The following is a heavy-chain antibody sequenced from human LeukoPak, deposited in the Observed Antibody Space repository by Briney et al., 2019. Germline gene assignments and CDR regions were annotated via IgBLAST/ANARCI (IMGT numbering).Heavy chain of an antibody. Sequence: SETLSLTCTVSGGSMSPYHWGWIRQPPGKGLEWTRYIYYSGSTNYNPSLNSRVTISVDTSKNQFSLRLSSVTAADTAIYYCARAVSGRFDYWGQGTLVTVSS. D-gene: IGHD6-19*01. J-gene: IGHJ4*02. CDR1: GGSMSPYH. V-gene: IGHV4-59*08. CDR3: ARAVSGRFDY. CDR2: IYYSGST.